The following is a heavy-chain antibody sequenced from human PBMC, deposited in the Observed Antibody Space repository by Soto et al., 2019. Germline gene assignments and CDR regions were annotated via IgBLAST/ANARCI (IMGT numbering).Heavy chain of an antibody. CDR3: ARGGYSGYDLRCFDY. Sequence: SETLSLTCTVSGGSISSGGYYWSWIRQHPGKGLEWIGYIYYSGSTYYNPSLKSRVTISVDTSKNQFSLKLSSVTAADTAVYYCARGGYSGYDLRCFDYWGQGTLVTVSS. V-gene: IGHV4-31*03. D-gene: IGHD5-12*01. CDR2: IYYSGST. J-gene: IGHJ4*02. CDR1: GGSISSGGYY.